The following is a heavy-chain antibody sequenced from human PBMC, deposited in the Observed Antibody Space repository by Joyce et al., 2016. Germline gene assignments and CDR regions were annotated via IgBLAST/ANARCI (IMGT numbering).Heavy chain of an antibody. J-gene: IGHJ5*02. V-gene: IGHV4-31*03. CDR2: IYYSGIA. CDR1: GGSVSSGGHY. CDR3: ARARLKEYYDSSGYHSENWFDP. D-gene: IGHD3-22*01. Sequence: QVQLQESGPGLVTASQTLSLTCTVSGGSVSSGGHYWSWIRQLPGKGLEWIGYIYYSGIAYYNLSLKSRITISLDTSKNQFSLALRSVTAADTAVYYCARARLKEYYDSSGYHSENWFDPWGQGTLVTVSS.